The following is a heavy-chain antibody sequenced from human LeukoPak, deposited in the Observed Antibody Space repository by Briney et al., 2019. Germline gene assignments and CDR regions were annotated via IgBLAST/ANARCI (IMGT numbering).Heavy chain of an antibody. Sequence: GASVMVSCKASGYTFTNNFMHWVRQAPGQGLEWMGWINPNSGGTNYAQNFQGRVTMTRDTSISTAFLELSSLRSDDTAVYYCARGSTRDSSGWYGPGKWFDPWGQGTLVTVSS. CDR3: ARGSTRDSSGWYGPGKWFDP. CDR2: INPNSGGT. CDR1: GYTFTNNF. V-gene: IGHV1-2*02. J-gene: IGHJ5*02. D-gene: IGHD6-19*01.